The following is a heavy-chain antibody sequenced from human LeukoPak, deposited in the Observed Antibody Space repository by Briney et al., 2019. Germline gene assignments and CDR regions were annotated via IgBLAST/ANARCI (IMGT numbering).Heavy chain of an antibody. CDR1: GGSISSSNYY. CDR2: IYYSGST. V-gene: IGHV4-39*01. Sequence: SETLSLTCTVSGGSISSSNYYWGWIRQPPGKGLEWIGNIYYSGSTYYKPSLKTRVTISVDTSKNQFSLKLSSVTAADTAVYYCARHYYDSTGYYYFDYWGQGTLVTVSS. J-gene: IGHJ4*02. D-gene: IGHD3-22*01. CDR3: ARHYYDSTGYYYFDY.